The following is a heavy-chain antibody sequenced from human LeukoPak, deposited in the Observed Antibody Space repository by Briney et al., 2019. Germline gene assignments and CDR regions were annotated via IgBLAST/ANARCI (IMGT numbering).Heavy chain of an antibody. J-gene: IGHJ6*02. CDR1: GGSLSSGSYY. V-gene: IGHV4-61*02. D-gene: IGHD3/OR15-3a*01. Sequence: SQTLSLTCTVSGGSLSSGSYYWSWLPQPAGKRLEWIRRSYSSGSTNYNPSLKSRVAISEDSSKNQLSLKLSTVTAAEAAVYYCGSSRDSHDYYYGMDVWGQGTTVTVSS. CDR3: GSSRDSHDYYYGMDV. CDR2: SYSSGST.